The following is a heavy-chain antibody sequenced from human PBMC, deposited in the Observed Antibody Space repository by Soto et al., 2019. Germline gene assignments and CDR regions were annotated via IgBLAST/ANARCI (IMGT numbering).Heavy chain of an antibody. V-gene: IGHV3-43*01. J-gene: IGHJ6*02. CDR1: GFTFDDYT. CDR3: ARDVLDDFWSGYSTTYYYYGMDV. CDR2: ISWDGGST. D-gene: IGHD3-3*01. Sequence: GGSLRLSCAASGFTFDDYTMHWVRQAPGKGLEWVSLISWDGGSTYYADSVKGRFTISRDNSKNTLYLQMNSLRAEDTAVYYCARDVLDDFWSGYSTTYYYYGMDVWGQGATVTVSS.